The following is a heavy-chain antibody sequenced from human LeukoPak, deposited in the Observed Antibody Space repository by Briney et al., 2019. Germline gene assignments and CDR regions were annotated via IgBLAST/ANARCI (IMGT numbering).Heavy chain of an antibody. CDR3: ARDGADIVVVPAAMRGWGWYFDL. V-gene: IGHV1-18*01. CDR1: GYTLTSYG. Sequence: ASVKVSCKASGYTLTSYGISWVGQAPGQGLEWMGWISAYNGNTNYAQKLQGRVTMTTDTSTSTAYMELRSLRSDDTAVYYCARDGADIVVVPAAMRGWGWYFDLWGRGTLVTVSS. D-gene: IGHD2-2*01. J-gene: IGHJ2*01. CDR2: ISAYNGNT.